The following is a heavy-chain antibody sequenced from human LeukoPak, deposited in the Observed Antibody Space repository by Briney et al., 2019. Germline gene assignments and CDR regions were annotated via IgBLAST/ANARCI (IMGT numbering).Heavy chain of an antibody. CDR3: ARGPTITRYNWAFDY. V-gene: IGHV4-61*02. Sequence: SETLSLTCTVSGGSISSGSYYWSWIRQPAGKGLEWIGRIYTSGSTNYNPSLKSRVTISVDTSKNQFSLKLSSVTAAGTAVYYCARGPTITRYNWAFDYWGQGTLVTVSS. J-gene: IGHJ4*02. D-gene: IGHD1-20*01. CDR1: GGSISSGSYY. CDR2: IYTSGST.